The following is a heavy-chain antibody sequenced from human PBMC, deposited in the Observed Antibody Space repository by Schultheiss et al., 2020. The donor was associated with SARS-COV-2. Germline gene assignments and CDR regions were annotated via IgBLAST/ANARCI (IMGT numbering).Heavy chain of an antibody. CDR1: GGSFSGYY. J-gene: IGHJ6*02. Sequence: GSLRLSCAVYGGSFSGYYWSWIRQPPGKGLEWIGEINHSGSTSYNPSLKSRVTISVDTSKNQFSLKLSSVTAADTAVYYCAREHRSSGKLNYGMDVWGQGTTVTVSS. D-gene: IGHD3-10*01. V-gene: IGHV4-34*01. CDR2: INHSGST. CDR3: AREHRSSGKLNYGMDV.